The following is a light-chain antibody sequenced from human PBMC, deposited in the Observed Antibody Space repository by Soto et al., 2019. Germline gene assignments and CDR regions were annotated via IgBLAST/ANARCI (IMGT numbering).Light chain of an antibody. CDR1: QSVNSN. CDR2: GIS. V-gene: IGKV3D-15*01. J-gene: IGKJ5*01. CDR3: QQYNKWPLIT. Sequence: IVMTQSPATLSVSPGERATLSCRASQSVNSNYLAWYQQKPGQAPRLLIYGISKRATDIPDRFSGSGSGTEFTLTISSLQPEDFATYYCQQYNKWPLITFGQGTRLEI.